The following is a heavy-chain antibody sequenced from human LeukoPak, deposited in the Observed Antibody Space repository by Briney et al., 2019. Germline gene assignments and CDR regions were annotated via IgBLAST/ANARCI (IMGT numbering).Heavy chain of an antibody. CDR3: SRFSGTNNLAPVAKASSYYYYMDD. D-gene: IGHD5-12*01. J-gene: IGHJ6*03. Sequence: GASVKVSCKASGDNFTGYYMHWVRQAPGQGLEWMGWINPNGGGTTYAQKFQRRVTMTRDTSISRADLELTSMMSAYTAVHYCSRFSGTNNLAPVAKASSYYYYMDDWGEGTTVIVSS. V-gene: IGHV1-2*02. CDR1: GDNFTGYY. CDR2: INPNGGGT.